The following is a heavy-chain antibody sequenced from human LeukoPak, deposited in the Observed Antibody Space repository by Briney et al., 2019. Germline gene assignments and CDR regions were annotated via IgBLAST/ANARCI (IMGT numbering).Heavy chain of an antibody. CDR3: ARGYGGDSGHFDY. Sequence: PSETLSLTCTVSGGSISPYYWSWIRQPPGKGLEWIGYMSYSGITNYNPSLNSRVTISLDTSNNQFSLKLSSVTAADTAVYYCARGYGGDSGHFDYWGQGTRVTVSS. D-gene: IGHD2-21*01. CDR2: MSYSGIT. J-gene: IGHJ4*02. V-gene: IGHV4-59*01. CDR1: GGSISPYY.